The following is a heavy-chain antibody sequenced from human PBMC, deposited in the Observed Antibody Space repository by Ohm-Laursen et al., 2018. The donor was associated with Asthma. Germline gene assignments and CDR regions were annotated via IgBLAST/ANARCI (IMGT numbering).Heavy chain of an antibody. CDR3: ARVQQLAYFDY. Sequence: SLRLSCTASEFTFSLYSMNWVRQAPGKGLEWVSYISSSSSYTNYADSVKGRFTISRDNAKNSLYLQMNSLRAEDTAVHYCARVQQLAYFDYWGQGTLVTVSS. CDR2: ISSSSSYT. V-gene: IGHV3-11*06. CDR1: EFTFSLYS. J-gene: IGHJ4*02. D-gene: IGHD6-13*01.